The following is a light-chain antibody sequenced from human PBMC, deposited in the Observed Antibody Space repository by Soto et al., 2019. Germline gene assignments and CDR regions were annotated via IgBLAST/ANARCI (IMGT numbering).Light chain of an antibody. CDR1: SSDVGAYKY. J-gene: IGLJ2*01. CDR3: SSQAGNNKLV. CDR2: EVS. Sequence: QSVLTQPPSASGSPGQSVTISCTGTSSDVGAYKYVSWYQQCPGKPPKLRIYEVSKRHSGVPDRFSGSKSGNTASLTVSRLQAEDEADYYCSSQAGNNKLVFGGGTKLTVL. V-gene: IGLV2-8*01.